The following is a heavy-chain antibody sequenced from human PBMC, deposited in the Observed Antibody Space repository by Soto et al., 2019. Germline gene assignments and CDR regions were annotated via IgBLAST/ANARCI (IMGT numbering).Heavy chain of an antibody. CDR3: TASSDILDGYLFDY. V-gene: IGHV3-15*07. D-gene: IGHD3-9*01. CDR1: GFTFSNAW. Sequence: EVQLGESGGGLVKPGGSLRLSCAASGFTFSNAWMNWVRQAPGKGLEWVGRIKNKTDGGTTDYAAPVKGRFTISRDDSKNTLYLQMNSLNTEVTAVYYCTASSDILDGYLFDYWGQGTLVTVSS. CDR2: IKNKTDGGTT. J-gene: IGHJ4*02.